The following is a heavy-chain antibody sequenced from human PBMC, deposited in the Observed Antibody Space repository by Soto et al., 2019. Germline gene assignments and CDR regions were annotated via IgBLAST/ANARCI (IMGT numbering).Heavy chain of an antibody. CDR2: ISSSSSYI. CDR3: AKYSSSWYRGDYYYYYGMDV. V-gene: IGHV3-21*01. J-gene: IGHJ6*02. Sequence: EVQLVESGGGLVKPGGSLRLSCAASGFTFSSYSMNWVRQAPGKGLEWVSSISSSSSYIYYADSVKGRFTISRDNAKNSLYLQMNSLRAEDTAVYYCAKYSSSWYRGDYYYYYGMDVWGQGTTVTVSS. CDR1: GFTFSSYS. D-gene: IGHD6-13*01.